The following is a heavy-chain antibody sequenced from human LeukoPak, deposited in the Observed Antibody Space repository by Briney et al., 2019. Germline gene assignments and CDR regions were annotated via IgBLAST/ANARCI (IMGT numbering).Heavy chain of an antibody. Sequence: GGSLRLSCVASGFAFISYGMHWVRQAPGKGLEWVACIYPDGNNKDYADSVKGRFIISRDNSKNILLLQMNSLRPEDTAVSYCAKDWSGDYNWSDPWGQGTLVIVSS. D-gene: IGHD3-3*01. CDR3: AKDWSGDYNWSDP. CDR1: GFAFISYG. V-gene: IGHV3-30*02. CDR2: IYPDGNNK. J-gene: IGHJ5*02.